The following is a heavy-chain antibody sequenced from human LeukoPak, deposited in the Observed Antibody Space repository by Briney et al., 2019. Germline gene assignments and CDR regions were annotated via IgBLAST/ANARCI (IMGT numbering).Heavy chain of an antibody. V-gene: IGHV3-48*01. Sequence: GGSLRLSCAASGFTFSSYSMNWVRQAPGKGLEWVSYISSSSSTIYYADSVKGRFTISRDNAKNSLYLQMNRLRAEDTAVYYCARDQVGDSYDFWSGYYTPNYFDYWGQGTLVTVSS. CDR1: GFTFSSYS. CDR3: ARDQVGDSYDFWSGYYTPNYFDY. J-gene: IGHJ4*02. D-gene: IGHD3-3*01. CDR2: ISSSSSTI.